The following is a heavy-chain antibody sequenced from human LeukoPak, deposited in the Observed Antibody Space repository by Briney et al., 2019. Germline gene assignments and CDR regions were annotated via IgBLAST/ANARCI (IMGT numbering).Heavy chain of an antibody. CDR2: INPSGGST. J-gene: IGHJ4*02. Sequence: ASVKVSCKASGYTFTSYYMHWVRQAPGQGLEWMGIINPSGGSTSYAQKFQGRVTMTRNTSISTAYMELSSLRSEDTAVYYCASTQYSSSCGDYWGQGTLVTVSS. CDR3: ASTQYSSSCGDY. D-gene: IGHD6-6*01. CDR1: GYTFTSYY. V-gene: IGHV1-46*01.